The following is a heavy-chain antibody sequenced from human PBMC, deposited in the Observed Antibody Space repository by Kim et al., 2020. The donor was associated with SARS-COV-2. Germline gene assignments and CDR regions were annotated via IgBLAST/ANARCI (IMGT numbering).Heavy chain of an antibody. D-gene: IGHD6-13*01. CDR3: IGQLFP. CDR1: GFTLSNAW. CDR2: IKSKTDGGTT. Sequence: GGSLRLSCAASGFTLSNAWVSWVRQAPGKGLEWVGRIKSKTDGGTTEYAAPVKGRFTISRDDSKNTLNLQMNSLNTEDTAVYYCIGQLFPWGQGTMVTVSS. V-gene: IGHV3-15*01. J-gene: IGHJ3*01.